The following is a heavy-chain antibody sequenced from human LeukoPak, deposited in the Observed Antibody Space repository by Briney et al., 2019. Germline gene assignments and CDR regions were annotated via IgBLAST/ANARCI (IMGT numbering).Heavy chain of an antibody. CDR3: ARSGYCTSTSCLNGRGAFDI. CDR2: ISSSSSPI. D-gene: IGHD2-2*01. CDR1: GFTFRSYS. V-gene: IGHV3-48*04. J-gene: IGHJ3*02. Sequence: PGGSLRLSCAASGFTFRSYSMNWVRQAPGKGLEWVSYISSSSSPIYYADSVKGRFTISRDNAKNSLYLQMNSLRAEDTAVYYCARSGYCTSTSCLNGRGAFDIWGQGTMVTVSS.